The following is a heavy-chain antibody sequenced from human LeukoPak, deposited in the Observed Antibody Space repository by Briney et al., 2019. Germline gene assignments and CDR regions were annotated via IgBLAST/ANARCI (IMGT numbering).Heavy chain of an antibody. J-gene: IGHJ4*02. CDR1: GFTLSNYW. CDR2: INSDGSST. V-gene: IGHV3-74*01. Sequence: GGSLRLSCAASGFTLSNYWMHWVRQAPGKGLVWVSRINSDGSSTTYADSVKGRFTISRDNAKNTLYLQMNSLRAEDTAVYYCARRGNYYGSGSRNWGFDYWGQGTLVSVSS. D-gene: IGHD3-10*01. CDR3: ARRGNYYGSGSRNWGFDY.